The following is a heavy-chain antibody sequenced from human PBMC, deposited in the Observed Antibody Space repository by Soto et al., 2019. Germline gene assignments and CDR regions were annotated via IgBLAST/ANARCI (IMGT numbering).Heavy chain of an antibody. CDR2: IIPILGIA. CDR3: VIERDGAPSCDY. Sequence: QVPLVQSGAEVKKPGSSVKVSCKASGGTFSIYTISWVRQAPGQGLEWMGRIIPILGIANYAQKFQGRVTITAVKSTSTAYMELSSLRSEDTAVYYCVIERDGAPSCDYWGQGTLVTVSS. J-gene: IGHJ4*02. V-gene: IGHV1-69*02. CDR1: GGTFSIYT.